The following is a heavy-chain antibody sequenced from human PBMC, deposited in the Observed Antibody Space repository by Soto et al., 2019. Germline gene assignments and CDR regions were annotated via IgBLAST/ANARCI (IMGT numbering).Heavy chain of an antibody. J-gene: IGHJ4*02. V-gene: IGHV3-72*01. Sequence: EVQLVESGGGLVQPGGSLRLSCAASGFTFSDHYMDWVRQAPGKGLEWVGRIRNKANSYTTEYAASVKGRFAISRDDSMNSLYLQMNSLKTEDTAVYYCARSTVTVTPYYSDYWGQGTLVTVSA. CDR1: GFTFSDHY. D-gene: IGHD4-17*01. CDR3: ARSTVTVTPYYSDY. CDR2: IRNKANSYTT.